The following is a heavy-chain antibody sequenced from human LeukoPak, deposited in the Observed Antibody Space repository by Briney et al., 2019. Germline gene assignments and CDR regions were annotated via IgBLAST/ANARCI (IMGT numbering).Heavy chain of an antibody. CDR1: RYTFTSYY. CDR2: INPSGGST. D-gene: IGHD2-21*01. V-gene: IGHV1-46*01. J-gene: IGHJ4*02. Sequence: ASVKVSCKASRYTFTSYYIHWVRQAPGQGLEWMGIINPSGGSTSYAQKFQGRVTMIRDTSTNTVYMDLSSLRSEDTAVYYCARGRDVVHFDYWGQGTLVTVSS. CDR3: ARGRDVVHFDY.